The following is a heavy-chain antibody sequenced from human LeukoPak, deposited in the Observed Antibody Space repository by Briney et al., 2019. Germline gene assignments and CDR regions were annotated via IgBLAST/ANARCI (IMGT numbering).Heavy chain of an antibody. J-gene: IGHJ4*02. CDR2: MYNSGST. CDR1: GGSISGSY. D-gene: IGHD4-17*01. V-gene: IGHV4-59*01. CDR3: ARGIESYGDYGY. Sequence: KTSETLSLTCTVSGGSISGSYWSLIRQPPGKGLEWIAYMYNSGSTNYNPSLKSLVTISIDTSKNQFSLKLSSLTAADTAIYYCARGIESYGDYGYWGQGILVTVSS.